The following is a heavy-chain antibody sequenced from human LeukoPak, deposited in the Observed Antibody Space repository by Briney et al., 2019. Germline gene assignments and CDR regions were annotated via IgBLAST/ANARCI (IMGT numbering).Heavy chain of an antibody. CDR2: IKQDGSEK. CDR3: ARGTHDFWSGYYRFDY. Sequence: GGSLRLSCAASGFTFSSYSMNWVRQAPGKGLEWVANIKQDGSEKYYVDSVKGRFTISRDIAKNSLYLQMNSLRAEDTAVYYCARGTHDFWSGYYRFDYWGQGTLVTVSS. J-gene: IGHJ4*02. CDR1: GFTFSSYS. D-gene: IGHD3-3*01. V-gene: IGHV3-7*01.